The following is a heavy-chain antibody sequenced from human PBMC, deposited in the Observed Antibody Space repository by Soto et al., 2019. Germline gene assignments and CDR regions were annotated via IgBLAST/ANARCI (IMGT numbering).Heavy chain of an antibody. V-gene: IGHV3-48*01. CDR2: SSSIISTI. CDR1: GFTFSSYS. Sequence: GGSLRLSCAASGFTFSSYSMNWVRQAPVNGLGLVSYSSSIISTIYYADSVKGRFTISRDNAKKSLYLQMNSLRADDTAVYYCARDYSTYGPFDYWGQGTLVTVSS. CDR3: ARDYSTYGPFDY. J-gene: IGHJ4*02. D-gene: IGHD3-10*01.